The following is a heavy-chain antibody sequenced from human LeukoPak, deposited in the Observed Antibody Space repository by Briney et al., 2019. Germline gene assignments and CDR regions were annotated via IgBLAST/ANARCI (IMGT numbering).Heavy chain of an antibody. CDR2: IYHSGST. CDR1: GYSISSGYY. Sequence: SETLSLTCTVSGYSISSGYYWGWIRQPPGKGLEWIGSIYHSGSTYYNPSLKSRVTISVDTSKNQFSLKLSSVTAADTAVYYCARAGYCSSTSCYALGGDWGQGTLVTVSS. D-gene: IGHD2-2*03. V-gene: IGHV4-38-2*02. J-gene: IGHJ4*02. CDR3: ARAGYCSSTSCYALGGD.